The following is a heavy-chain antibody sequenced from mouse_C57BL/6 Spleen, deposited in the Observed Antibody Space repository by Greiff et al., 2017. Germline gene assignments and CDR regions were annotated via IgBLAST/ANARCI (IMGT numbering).Heavy chain of an antibody. CDR3: ARGAPPYYTFAY. V-gene: IGHV1-53*01. Sequence: VQLQQPGTELVKPGASVKLSCKASGYTFTSYWIHWVKQRPGQGLEWIGNINPSNGGTNYNEKFKSKATLTVDKSSSTAYMQLSSLTSEDSAVYYCARGAPPYYTFAYWGQGTLVTVSA. D-gene: IGHD2-12*01. CDR2: INPSNGGT. J-gene: IGHJ3*01. CDR1: GYTFTSYW.